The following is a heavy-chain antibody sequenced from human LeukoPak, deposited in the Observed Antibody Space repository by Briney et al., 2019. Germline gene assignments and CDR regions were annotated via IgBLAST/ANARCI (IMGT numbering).Heavy chain of an antibody. CDR1: GGSISSSSYY. Sequence: KPSETLSLTCTVSGGSISSSSYYWGWIRQPPGKGLEWIGSIYYSGSTYYNPSLKSRVTISVDTSKNQFSLKLSSVTAADTAVYYCASGYGFNWFDPWGQGTLVTVSS. J-gene: IGHJ5*02. CDR2: IYYSGST. V-gene: IGHV4-39*01. CDR3: ASGYGFNWFDP. D-gene: IGHD3-10*01.